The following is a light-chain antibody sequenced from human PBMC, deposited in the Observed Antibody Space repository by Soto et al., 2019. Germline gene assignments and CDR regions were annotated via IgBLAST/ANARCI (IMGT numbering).Light chain of an antibody. CDR1: SGHSSYA. V-gene: IGLV4-69*01. CDR3: QTWGTGIHVV. Sequence: QSVLTQSPSASASLGASVKLTCTLSSGHSSYAIAWHLQQPEKGSRYLMKLNSDGSHSKGDGIPDRFSGSSSGAERYLTISSLQSEDEADYYCQTWGTGIHVVFGGGTKLTVL. J-gene: IGLJ2*01. CDR2: LNSDGSH.